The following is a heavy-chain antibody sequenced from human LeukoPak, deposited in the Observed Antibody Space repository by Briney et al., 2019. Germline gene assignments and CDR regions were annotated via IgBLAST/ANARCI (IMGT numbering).Heavy chain of an antibody. CDR3: AKGVAHYYDSSGYYYFDY. V-gene: IGHV3-21*01. CDR2: ISSSSSYI. D-gene: IGHD3-22*01. J-gene: IGHJ4*02. CDR1: GFTFSSYS. Sequence: GGSLRLSYAASGFTFSSYSMNWVRQAPGKGLEWVSSISSSSSYIYYADSVKGRFTISRDNAKNSLYLQMNSLRAEDTAVYYCAKGVAHYYDSSGYYYFDYWGQGTLVTVSS.